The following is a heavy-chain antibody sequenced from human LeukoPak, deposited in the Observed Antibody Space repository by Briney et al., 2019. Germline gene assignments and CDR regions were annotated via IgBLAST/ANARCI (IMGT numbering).Heavy chain of an antibody. D-gene: IGHD5-24*01. CDR1: GFTFSSYA. J-gene: IGHJ6*02. CDR2: ISYDGSNK. V-gene: IGHV3-30-3*01. CDR3: ARDTAVERWLQSHYYYGMGV. Sequence: PGRSLRLSCAASGFTFSSYAMHWVRQAPGKGLEGVAVISYDGSNKYYADSVKGRFTISRDISKNTLYLQMNSLRAEDTAVYYCARDTAVERWLQSHYYYGMGVWGQGTTVTVSS.